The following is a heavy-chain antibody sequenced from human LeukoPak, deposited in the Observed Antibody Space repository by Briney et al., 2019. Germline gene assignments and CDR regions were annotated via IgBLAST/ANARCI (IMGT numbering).Heavy chain of an antibody. Sequence: GGSLRLSCAASGFTFSDHYMSWIRQAPGKGLEWVSYISSSGSTIYYADSVKGRFTISRDNAKNSLYLQMNSLRAEDTAVYYCARAAYYYDSSGYRPWGQGTLVTVSS. CDR1: GFTFSDHY. V-gene: IGHV3-11*01. CDR3: ARAAYYYDSSGYRP. CDR2: ISSSGSTI. J-gene: IGHJ5*02. D-gene: IGHD3-22*01.